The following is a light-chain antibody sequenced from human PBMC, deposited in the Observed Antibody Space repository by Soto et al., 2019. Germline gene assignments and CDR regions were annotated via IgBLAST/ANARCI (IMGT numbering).Light chain of an antibody. CDR3: QQYGGSPLWT. CDR1: QSVSSSS. V-gene: IGKV3-20*01. J-gene: IGKJ1*01. CDR2: GAS. Sequence: EIVLTQSPGTLSLSPGERATLSCMASQSVSSSSLAWYQQRPGLAPRLLIYGASIRATGIPGRFSGSGSGTDFTLTISRLEPEDFAVYYCQQYGGSPLWTFGQGTKVEIK.